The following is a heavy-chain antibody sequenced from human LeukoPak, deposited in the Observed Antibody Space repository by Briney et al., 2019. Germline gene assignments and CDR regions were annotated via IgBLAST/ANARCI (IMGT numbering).Heavy chain of an antibody. CDR1: GFTFSSYA. V-gene: IGHV3-23*01. CDR3: ARAIYGDYDAFDI. J-gene: IGHJ3*02. Sequence: GGSLRLSCAASGFTFSSYAMSWVRQAPGKGLEWVSVISGSGGSTYYADSVKGRFTISRDNSKNTLYLQMNSLRAEDTAVYYCARAIYGDYDAFDIWGQGTMVAVSS. CDR2: ISGSGGST. D-gene: IGHD4-17*01.